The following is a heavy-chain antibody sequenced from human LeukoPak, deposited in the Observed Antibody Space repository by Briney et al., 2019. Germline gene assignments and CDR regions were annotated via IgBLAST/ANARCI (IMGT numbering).Heavy chain of an antibody. D-gene: IGHD2-15*01. CDR1: GFTFSSYA. CDR3: ARESSGLYCSGGSCYHQDY. Sequence: GGSLRLSCAASGFTFSSYAMSWVRQAPGKGLEWVSVIYSGGSTYYADSVKGRFTISRDNSKNTLYLQMNSLRAEDTAVYYCARESSGLYCSGGSCYHQDYWGQGTLVTVSS. CDR2: IYSGGST. J-gene: IGHJ4*02. V-gene: IGHV3-66*01.